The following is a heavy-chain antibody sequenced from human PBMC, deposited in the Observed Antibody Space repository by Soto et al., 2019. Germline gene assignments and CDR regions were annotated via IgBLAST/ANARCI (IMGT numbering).Heavy chain of an antibody. Sequence: ASVKVSCKASGYTFTSYGISWVRQAPGQGLEWMGWISAYNGNTNYAQKLQGRVTMTTDTSTSTAYMELSSLRSEDTAVYYCARALISVGYYYYGMDVWGQGTTVTV. J-gene: IGHJ6*02. CDR1: GYTFTSYG. CDR2: ISAYNGNT. D-gene: IGHD2-15*01. V-gene: IGHV1-18*01. CDR3: ARALISVGYYYYGMDV.